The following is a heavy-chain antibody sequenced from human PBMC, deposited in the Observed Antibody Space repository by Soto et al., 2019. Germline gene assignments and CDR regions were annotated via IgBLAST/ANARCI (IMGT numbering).Heavy chain of an antibody. V-gene: IGHV5-51*03. J-gene: IGHJ6*02. CDR1: WYSFSSYW. CDR3: ARSRRGAYSSGWYSLSGYYNYGIDV. D-gene: IGHD6-19*01. Sequence: GGSLEISCKASWYSFSSYWIGWVRPMPGKGLEWMGNLYPGDSDTKYSPSLQGQVTISADTSISTAYLQWTSLKASDTAMYYCARSRRGAYSSGWYSLSGYYNYGIDVWGQGTKVTVSS. CDR2: LYPGDSDT.